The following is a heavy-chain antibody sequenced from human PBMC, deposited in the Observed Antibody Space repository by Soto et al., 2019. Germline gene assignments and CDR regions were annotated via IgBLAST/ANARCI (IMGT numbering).Heavy chain of an antibody. D-gene: IGHD3-3*01. Sequence: ASVKVSCKASGYTFTSYYMHWVRQAPGQGLEWMGIINPSGGSTSYAQKFQDRVTMTRDTSTSTVYMELSSLRSEDTAVYYCARALLSEGITIFGVVPGYYGMDVWGQGTTVTVSS. V-gene: IGHV1-46*01. CDR2: INPSGGST. CDR1: GYTFTSYY. J-gene: IGHJ6*02. CDR3: ARALLSEGITIFGVVPGYYGMDV.